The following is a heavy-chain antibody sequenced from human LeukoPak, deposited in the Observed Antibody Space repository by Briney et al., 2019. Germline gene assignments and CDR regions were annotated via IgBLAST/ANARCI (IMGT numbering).Heavy chain of an antibody. J-gene: IGHJ4*02. CDR1: GVSISSYY. D-gene: IGHD6-13*01. V-gene: IGHV4-4*07. Sequence: SETLSLTCTVSGVSISSYYWSWIRQPAGKGLEGIGRIYTSGSTNYNPSLKSRVTMSVDTSKNQFSLKLSSVTAADTAVYYCARDISAALSEDYWGQGTLVTVAS. CDR2: IYTSGST. CDR3: ARDISAALSEDY.